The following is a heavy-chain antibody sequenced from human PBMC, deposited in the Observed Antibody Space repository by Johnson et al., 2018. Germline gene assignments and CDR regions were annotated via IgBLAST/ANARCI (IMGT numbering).Heavy chain of an antibody. CDR2: IWYDGSEK. CDR1: GFSFSNFG. V-gene: IGHV3-33*01. J-gene: IGHJ3*02. Sequence: QVQLVQSGGGVVQPGRSLRLSCAASGFSFSNFGMHWVRQAPGKGLEWVAVIWYDGSEKYYADSVKGRFTISRDNSKNTLYVQMHSLRAEDTAVYYCARERLNDYGDYGPTHDVFDIWGQGTMVTVSS. CDR3: ARERLNDYGDYGPTHDVFDI. D-gene: IGHD4-17*01.